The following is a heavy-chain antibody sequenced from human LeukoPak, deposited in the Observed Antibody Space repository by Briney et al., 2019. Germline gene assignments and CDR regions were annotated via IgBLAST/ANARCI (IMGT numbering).Heavy chain of an antibody. V-gene: IGHV1-2*02. Sequence: GASVKVSCRTSGYTFTGYYMHWVRQAPGQGLEWMGWINPNSGGTNYAQKFQGRVTMTRDTSISTAYMELSSLRSEDTAVYYCAADEPLEDSSGYYGYWGQGTLVTVSS. CDR3: AADEPLEDSSGYYGY. CDR2: INPNSGGT. J-gene: IGHJ4*02. CDR1: GYTFTGYY. D-gene: IGHD3-22*01.